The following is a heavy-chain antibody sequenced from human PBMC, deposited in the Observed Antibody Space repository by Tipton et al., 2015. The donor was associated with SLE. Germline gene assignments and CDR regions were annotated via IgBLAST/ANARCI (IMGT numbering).Heavy chain of an antibody. CDR3: ARDGGGDMLDF. CDR1: GGSIASSRES. J-gene: IGHJ4*02. CDR2: IYYSGST. D-gene: IGHD3-3*01. Sequence: GLVKPSETLSLSCTVSGGSIASSRESWDWIRQSPGKGLEWIGTIYYSGSTYYNPSLKSRLTISVDTSKNHFSLELTSVTAADTAIYFCARDGGGDMLDFWGQGALVTVSS. V-gene: IGHV4-39*07.